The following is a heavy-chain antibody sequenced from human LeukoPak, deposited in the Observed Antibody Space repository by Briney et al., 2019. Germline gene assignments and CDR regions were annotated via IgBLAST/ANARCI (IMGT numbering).Heavy chain of an antibody. CDR1: GGSFSGYY. CDR3: ARDHGIHFYGAGSFYFDY. J-gene: IGHJ4*02. CDR2: IWYDGSNK. V-gene: IGHV3-33*08. D-gene: IGHD3-10*01. Sequence: LSLTCAVYGGSFSGYYWSWIRQAPGKGLEWVAVIWYDGSNKYYADSVKGRFTISRDNSKNTLYLQMNSLRAEDTAVYYCARDHGIHFYGAGSFYFDYWGQGTLVTVSS.